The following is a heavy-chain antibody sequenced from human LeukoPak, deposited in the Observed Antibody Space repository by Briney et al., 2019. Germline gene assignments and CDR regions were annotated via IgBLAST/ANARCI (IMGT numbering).Heavy chain of an antibody. CDR3: ARGHVAPRQVEYYYSYMDV. D-gene: IGHD6-6*01. V-gene: IGHV1-18*01. J-gene: IGHJ6*03. Sequence: GASVKVSCKASGYTFTSYGISWVRQVSGQGLEWMGWISAYNDNTNYAQKLQGRVTMTTDTSTSTAYMELRSLRSDDTAVYYCARGHVAPRQVEYYYSYMDVWGKGTTVTVSS. CDR2: ISAYNDNT. CDR1: GYTFTSYG.